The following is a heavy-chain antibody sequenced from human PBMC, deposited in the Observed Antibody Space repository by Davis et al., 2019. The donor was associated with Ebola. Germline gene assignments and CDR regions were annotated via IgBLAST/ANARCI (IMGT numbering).Heavy chain of an antibody. V-gene: IGHV1-2*06. CDR2: INPNSGGT. J-gene: IGHJ6*04. CDR3: ARVRYCGGDCSRHYYYGMDV. CDR1: GYTFTGNY. Sequence: ASVKVSCKASGYTFTGNYIQWVRQAPGQGLEWMGRINPNSGGTNYAQKFQGRVTMSRDTSTSTAYMEMSRLRSDDTAVYYCARVRYCGGDCSRHYYYGMDVWGKGTTVTVSS. D-gene: IGHD2-21*02.